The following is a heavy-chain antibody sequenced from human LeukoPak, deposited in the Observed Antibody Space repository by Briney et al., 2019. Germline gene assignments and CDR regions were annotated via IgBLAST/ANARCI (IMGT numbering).Heavy chain of an antibody. CDR2: ISYAGGNK. J-gene: IGHJ4*02. V-gene: IGHV3-30*03. CDR3: SRERGYSYGYSDY. D-gene: IGHD5-18*01. CDR1: GFTFSNYG. Sequence: GGSLRLSCAASGFTFSNYGMHWVRQAPDKGLEWVALISYAGGNKYYADSVKGRFTISRDNAKNSLYLQMNSLRAEDTAVYYCSRERGYSYGYSDYWGQGTLVTVSS.